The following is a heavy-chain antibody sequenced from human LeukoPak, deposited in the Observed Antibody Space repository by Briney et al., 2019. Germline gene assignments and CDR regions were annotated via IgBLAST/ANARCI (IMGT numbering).Heavy chain of an antibody. D-gene: IGHD5-24*01. J-gene: IGHJ3*02. V-gene: IGHV4-59*01. CDR3: ARFRRDGYTRAFDI. CDR1: SGSIGIYY. Sequence: SETLSLTCTVSSGSIGIYYWSWIRQPPGKGLEWIGYIYYSGSTNYNPSLKSRVTISVDTSKNQFSLKLSSVTAADTAVYYCARFRRDGYTRAFDIWGQGTMVTVSS. CDR2: IYYSGST.